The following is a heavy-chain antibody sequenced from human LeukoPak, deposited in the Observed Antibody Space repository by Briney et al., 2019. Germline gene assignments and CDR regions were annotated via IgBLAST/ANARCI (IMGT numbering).Heavy chain of an antibody. CDR1: GYMFTSYW. J-gene: IGHJ4*02. CDR3: VRQPRVHTPDF. V-gene: IGHV5-51*01. CDR2: IYGGDSDT. Sequence: GESLKISCSASGYMFTSYWIAWVRQMPGKGLEWMGIIYGGDSDTKYSPSFQGQVTISADKSITTAYLQWSSLKASDTATYYCVRQPRVHTPDFWGQGTLVTVSS. D-gene: IGHD1-1*01.